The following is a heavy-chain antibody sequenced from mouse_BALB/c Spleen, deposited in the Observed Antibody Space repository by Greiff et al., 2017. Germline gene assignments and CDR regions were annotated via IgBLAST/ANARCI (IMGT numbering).Heavy chain of an antibody. CDR2: IYPGDGDT. D-gene: IGHD2-12*01. CDR1: GYAFSSSW. CDR3: ARAQLENAMEE. Sequence: VKLMESGPELVKPGASVKISCKASGYAFSSSWLNWVKQRPGQGLEWIGRIYPGDGDTNYNGKFKGKATLTADKSSSTAYMQISSLTSVDSAVYDRARAQLENAMEEGGEGTAVNGSA. V-gene: IGHV1-82*01. J-gene: IGHJ4*01.